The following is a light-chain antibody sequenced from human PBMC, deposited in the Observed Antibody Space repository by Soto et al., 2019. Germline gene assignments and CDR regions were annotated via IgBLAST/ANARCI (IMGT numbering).Light chain of an antibody. CDR3: QQYGSSPMYT. CDR2: GAS. J-gene: IGKJ2*01. CDR1: QSVISSY. V-gene: IGKV3-20*01. Sequence: EIVLTQSPGTLSLSPGERATLSCRASQSVISSYLAWYQQKPGHAPRLRIYGASSRATGIPDRFSGSGSGTEFTHTISRLEPEDFAVYYCQQYGSSPMYTFGQGTKLEIK.